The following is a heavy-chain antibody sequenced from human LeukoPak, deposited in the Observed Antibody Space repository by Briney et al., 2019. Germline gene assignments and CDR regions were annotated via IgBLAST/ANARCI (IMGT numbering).Heavy chain of an antibody. CDR1: GYEFSSYG. Sequence: ASVNVSCKASGYEFSSYGISWVRQAPGQGLEWMGWISAYNGKRKYAEKFQGRLTMTTETSTSTAYMELRSLTSADTAVYYCAKDSPRDDYVRGSYRYSRRGLDIWGQGTLVSASS. D-gene: IGHD3-16*02. J-gene: IGHJ3*02. CDR3: AKDSPRDDYVRGSYRYSRRGLDI. CDR2: ISAYNGKR. V-gene: IGHV1-18*01.